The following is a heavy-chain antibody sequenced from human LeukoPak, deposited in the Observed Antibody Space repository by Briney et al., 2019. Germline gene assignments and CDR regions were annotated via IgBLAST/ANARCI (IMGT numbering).Heavy chain of an antibody. D-gene: IGHD5-12*01. V-gene: IGHV1-2*02. Sequence: GASVKVSCKASGYTFTGYYMHWVRQAPGQGLGWMGWINPNSGGTNYAQKFQGRVTMTRDTSISTAYMELSRLRSDDTAVYYCAREKIGSGYDQDLDYWGQGTLVTVSS. CDR2: INPNSGGT. J-gene: IGHJ4*02. CDR1: GYTFTGYY. CDR3: AREKIGSGYDQDLDY.